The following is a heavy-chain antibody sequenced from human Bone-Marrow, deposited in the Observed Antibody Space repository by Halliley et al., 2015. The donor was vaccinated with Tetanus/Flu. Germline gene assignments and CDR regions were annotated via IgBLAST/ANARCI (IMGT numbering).Heavy chain of an antibody. Sequence: WIGYISYGVGTYYTPSLRSRVTISLDTSQNQFSLKLGSVTAADTAIYYCATSPGGIADRRGYFEFWGQGTLVTVSS. J-gene: IGHJ4*02. D-gene: IGHD6-13*01. CDR2: ISYGVGT. CDR3: ATSPGGIADRRGYFEF. V-gene: IGHV4-31*02.